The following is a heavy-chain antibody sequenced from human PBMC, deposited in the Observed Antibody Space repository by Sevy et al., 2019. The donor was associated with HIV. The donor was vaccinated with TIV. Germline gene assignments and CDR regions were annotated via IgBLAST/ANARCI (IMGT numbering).Heavy chain of an antibody. V-gene: IGHV4-34*01. J-gene: IGHJ4*02. CDR1: GGSFSGYY. CDR3: ARADGSGSPDY. CDR2: INHSGST. Sequence: SETLSLTCAVYGGSFSGYYWSWIRQPPGKGLEWIGEINHSGSTNYNPSLKSRVTISVDTSKNQFSLKRSSVTAADTAVYYCARADGSGSPDYWGQGTLVTVSS. D-gene: IGHD3-10*01.